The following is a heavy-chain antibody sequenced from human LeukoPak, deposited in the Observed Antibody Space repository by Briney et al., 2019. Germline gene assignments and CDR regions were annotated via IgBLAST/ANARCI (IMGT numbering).Heavy chain of an antibody. CDR3: ARGGDTAIDY. J-gene: IGHJ4*02. Sequence: GSLRLSCAASGFTFSSYAMHWVRQAPGKGLEWVAVISYDGSNKYYADSVKGRFTISRDNSKNTLYLQMNSLRAEDTAVYYCARGGDTAIDYWGQGTLVTVSS. CDR1: GFTFSSYA. V-gene: IGHV3-30-3*01. CDR2: ISYDGSNK. D-gene: IGHD5-18*01.